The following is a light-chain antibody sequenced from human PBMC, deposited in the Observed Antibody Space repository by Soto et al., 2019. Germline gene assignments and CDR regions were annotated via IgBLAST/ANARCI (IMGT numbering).Light chain of an antibody. CDR3: QQHNQWPIT. CDR1: QSAGNF. J-gene: IGKJ5*01. V-gene: IGKV3D-15*01. CDR2: YIS. Sequence: GMSQSPATLSVSTGETASLSCRASQSAGNFLAWYQQKPGQAPRLLIYYISTRATGIPARFSGSGSGTEFTLTINSLQSEDSAGYYCQQHNQWPITFCQGTLLENK.